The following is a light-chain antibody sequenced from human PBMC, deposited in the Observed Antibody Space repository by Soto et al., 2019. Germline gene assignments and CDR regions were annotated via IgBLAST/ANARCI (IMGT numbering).Light chain of an antibody. V-gene: IGKV1-39*01. CDR3: QQSYGTPHT. Sequence: DIQMTQSPSSLPASVGDRATISCRASQSITSYLNWYQQKPGKAPKLLIYAASTLQSGVPSRFSGSGSGTDFTLTISSLQPEDSATYYCQQSYGTPHTFGQGTKLEIK. CDR2: AAS. CDR1: QSITSY. J-gene: IGKJ2*01.